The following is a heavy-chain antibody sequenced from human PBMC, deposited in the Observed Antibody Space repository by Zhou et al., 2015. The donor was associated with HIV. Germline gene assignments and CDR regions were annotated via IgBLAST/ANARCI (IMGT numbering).Heavy chain of an antibody. J-gene: IGHJ4*02. V-gene: IGHV1-18*01. CDR2: ISAYSGNA. Sequence: QIQLVQSGPEVKKPGASMKVSCKASGYTFTTYGITWVRQAPGQGLEWMGWISAYSGNANYAQKLRGRVTMTTDTSTRTVYLELRSLRSDDTAVYYCARNALLYSDAWYDDFWGRGNPWSPSPQ. D-gene: IGHD1-1*01. CDR1: GYTFTTYG. CDR3: ARNALLYSDAWYDDF.